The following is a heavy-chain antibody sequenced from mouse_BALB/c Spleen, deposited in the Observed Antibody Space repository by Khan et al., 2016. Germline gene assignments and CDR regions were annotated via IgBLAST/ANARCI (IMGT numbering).Heavy chain of an antibody. CDR1: GFTFSSFG. V-gene: IGHV5-17*02. J-gene: IGHJ2*01. CDR3: GRGDY. Sequence: EVELVESGGGLVQPGGSRKLSCAASGFTFSSFGMHWVRQAPEKGLEWVAFISSGSSAIYYADTVKGRFTISRDNPKNTLCLQMTSLRSEDTAMYYCGRGDYWGQGTTLTVSS. CDR2: ISSGSSAI.